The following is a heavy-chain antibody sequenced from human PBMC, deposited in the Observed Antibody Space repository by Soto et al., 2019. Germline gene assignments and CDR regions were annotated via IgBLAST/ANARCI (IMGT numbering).Heavy chain of an antibody. J-gene: IGHJ6*02. CDR2: ISAYNGNT. CDR1: GYTFTSYG. V-gene: IGHV1-18*01. CDR3: ARDSDGNYDFWSGYYSEAPYYYYGMDV. Sequence: GASVKVSCKASGYTFTSYGISWVRQATGQGLEWMGWISAYNGNTNYAQKLQARVTMTTATSTSTAYMELRSLRSDDTAVYYCARDSDGNYDFWSGYYSEAPYYYYGMDVWGQGTTVTVSS. D-gene: IGHD3-3*01.